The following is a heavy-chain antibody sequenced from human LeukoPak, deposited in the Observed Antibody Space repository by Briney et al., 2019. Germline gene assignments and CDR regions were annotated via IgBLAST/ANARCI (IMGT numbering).Heavy chain of an antibody. CDR2: IYYRGST. V-gene: IGHV4-59*01. Sequence: SETLSLTCTVSGGSINRYYWSWIRQPPGKGLEWIGYIYYRGSTNYNPSLKSRATISVDTPNTQYSLKLSSVTAADTAVYYCARYAAAVNNAHLYYFIHWAQETLDPVPS. CDR1: GGSINRYY. CDR3: ARYAAAVNNAHLYYFIH. D-gene: IGHD6-13*01. J-gene: IGHJ4*02.